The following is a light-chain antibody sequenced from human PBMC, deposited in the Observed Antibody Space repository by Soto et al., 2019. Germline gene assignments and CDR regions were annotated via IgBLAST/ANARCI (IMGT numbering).Light chain of an antibody. J-gene: IGKJ3*01. CDR1: QSVSNNY. CDR3: HQYGTSPFT. CDR2: GAS. V-gene: IGKV3-20*01. Sequence: EIVLTQSPGTLSLSPGERATLSCRASQSVSNNYLAWYQQKPGQAPRLLISGASNMATGIPDRFSGSGSGTDFTLAISRLQPDDFAVYYCHQYGTSPFTFGPGTKVDLK.